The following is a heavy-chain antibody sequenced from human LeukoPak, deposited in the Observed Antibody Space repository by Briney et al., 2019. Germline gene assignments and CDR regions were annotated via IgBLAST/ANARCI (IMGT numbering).Heavy chain of an antibody. CDR1: GYSFTSYW. V-gene: IGHV5-51*01. D-gene: IGHD5-18*01. J-gene: IGHJ4*02. CDR2: IDPSDSET. CDR3: ARQTAMGRSGDY. Sequence: GESLKISCKASGYSFTSYWIGWVRQMPGKGLEWMGFIDPSDSETRYTPSLQGHVTISVDNSLTTADLQWNRLKASDTAMYYCARQTAMGRSGDYWGQGTLVTVSS.